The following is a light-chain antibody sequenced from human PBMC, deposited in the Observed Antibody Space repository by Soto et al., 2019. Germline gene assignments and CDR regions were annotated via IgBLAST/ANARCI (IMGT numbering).Light chain of an antibody. V-gene: IGKV1-33*01. CDR1: QDIGNF. CDR3: QQYGSLPIT. CDR2: DAS. Sequence: DIQMTQSPSSLSASVGDRVTVTCHASQDIGNFLNWYQQKPGKAPYLLIYDASNLDTGVSSRFSGSGSGRDFSFTITSLQPDDVATYFCQQYGSLPITFGQGTRLEIK. J-gene: IGKJ5*01.